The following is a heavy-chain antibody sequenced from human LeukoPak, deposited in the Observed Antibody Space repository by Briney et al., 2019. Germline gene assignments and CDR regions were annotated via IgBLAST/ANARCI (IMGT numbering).Heavy chain of an antibody. V-gene: IGHV3-7*01. J-gene: IGHJ6*03. D-gene: IGHD3-3*01. CDR2: IKQDGSEK. CDR3: AKDYDFWSGSYYYYYYMDV. Sequence: GGSLRLSCAASGFTLSSYWMSWVRQAPGKGLEWVANIKQDGSEKYYVDSVKGRFTISRDNSKNTLYLQMNSLRAEDTAVYYCAKDYDFWSGSYYYYYYMDVWGKGTTVTVSS. CDR1: GFTLSSYW.